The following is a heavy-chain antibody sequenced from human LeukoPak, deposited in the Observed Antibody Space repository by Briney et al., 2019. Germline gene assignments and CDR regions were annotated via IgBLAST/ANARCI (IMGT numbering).Heavy chain of an antibody. CDR2: INNGGNT. Sequence: SETLSLTCTVSGDSISSSTYYWGWIRQPPGKGLEWIGSINNGGNTYYNPSLKSRVTLSVDTSKNQFSLKLSPVTAADTAVYYCARRRTGSYSDYWGQGTLVTVSS. V-gene: IGHV4-39*01. CDR3: ARRRTGSYSDY. J-gene: IGHJ4*02. D-gene: IGHD3/OR15-3a*01. CDR1: GDSISSSTYY.